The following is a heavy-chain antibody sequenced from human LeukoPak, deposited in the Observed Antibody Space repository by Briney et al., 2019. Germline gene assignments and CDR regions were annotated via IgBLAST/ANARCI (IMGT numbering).Heavy chain of an antibody. CDR2: ISTSGSNK. Sequence: GGSLRLSCAASGFTFSSYEMNWVRQAPGKGLEWVSYISTSGSNKYYADSVKGRFTISRDNAKNSLYLQMNSLRAEDTAVYHCARGGWYVGFDFWGQGTLVTVSS. CDR3: ARGGWYVGFDF. V-gene: IGHV3-48*03. D-gene: IGHD6-19*01. J-gene: IGHJ4*02. CDR1: GFTFSSYE.